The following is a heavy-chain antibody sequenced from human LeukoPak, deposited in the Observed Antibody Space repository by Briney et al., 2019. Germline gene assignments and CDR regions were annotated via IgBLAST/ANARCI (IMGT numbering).Heavy chain of an antibody. CDR3: ATGERMVRGDGVDY. CDR2: IYSGGST. V-gene: IGHV3-66*01. Sequence: SGGSLRLSCAASGFTVRNNYMSWVRQAPGKGLERVSVIYSGGSTYYADSVKGRFTISRDNSKNTLYLQMNSLRAEDTAVYFCATGERMVRGDGVDYWGQGTLVTVSS. J-gene: IGHJ4*02. CDR1: GFTVRNNY. D-gene: IGHD3-10*01.